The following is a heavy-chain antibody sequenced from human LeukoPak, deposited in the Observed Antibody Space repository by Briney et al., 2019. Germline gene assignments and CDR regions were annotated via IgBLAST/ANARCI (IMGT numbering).Heavy chain of an antibody. CDR3: ASSSSGTAYNY. CDR1: GGSFSGYY. V-gene: IGHV4-34*01. D-gene: IGHD6-6*01. CDR2: INHSGST. Sequence: SETLSHTCAVYGGSFSGYYWSWIRQPPGKGLEWIGEINHSGSTNYNPSLKSRVTISVDTSKNQFSLKLSSVTAADTAVYYCASSSSGTAYNYWGQGTLVTVSS. J-gene: IGHJ4*02.